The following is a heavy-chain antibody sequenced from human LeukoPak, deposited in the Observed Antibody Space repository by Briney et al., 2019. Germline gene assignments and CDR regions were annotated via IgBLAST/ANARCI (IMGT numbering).Heavy chain of an antibody. CDR3: VRDLGVGGSWPLDF. Sequence: SETLSLTCVVSAASVSTTSCLWGWVRQTPGKGLEWIGSISYTGSSYYNPSLNSRVTMSLDPAKNHFSLRMTSLTAADTAVYYCVRDLGVGGSWPLDFWGPGTVVIVSS. V-gene: IGHV4-39*07. D-gene: IGHD2-15*01. CDR2: ISYTGSS. CDR1: AASVSTTSCL. J-gene: IGHJ4*02.